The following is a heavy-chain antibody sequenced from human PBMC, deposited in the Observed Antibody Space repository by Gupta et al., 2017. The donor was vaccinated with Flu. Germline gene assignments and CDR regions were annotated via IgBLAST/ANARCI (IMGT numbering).Heavy chain of an antibody. J-gene: IGHJ3*02. V-gene: IGHV3-48*03. CDR1: GFTFSSYE. CDR2: ISSSGSTI. D-gene: IGHD6-19*01. Sequence: EVQLVESGGGLVQPGGSLRLSCAASGFTFSSYEMNWVRQAPGKGPEWVSYISSSGSTIYYADSVKGRFTISRDNAKNSLYLQMNSLRAEDTAVYYCARHEKYSSGWYAAFDIWGQGTMVTVSS. CDR3: ARHEKYSSGWYAAFDI.